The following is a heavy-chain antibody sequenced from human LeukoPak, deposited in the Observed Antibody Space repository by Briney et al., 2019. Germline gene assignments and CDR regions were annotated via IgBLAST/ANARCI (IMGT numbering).Heavy chain of an antibody. CDR2: IYHSGST. V-gene: IGHV4-38-2*01. CDR3: ARHEVGRSRGPTSIVVVPAAPDY. J-gene: IGHJ4*02. Sequence: PSETLSLTCAVSGYSISSGYYWGWIRQPPGKGLEWIGSIYHSGSTYYNPSLKSRVTISVDTSKNQFSLKLSSVTAADTAVYYFARHEVGRSRGPTSIVVVPAAPDYWGQGTLVTVSS. D-gene: IGHD2-2*01. CDR1: GYSISSGYY.